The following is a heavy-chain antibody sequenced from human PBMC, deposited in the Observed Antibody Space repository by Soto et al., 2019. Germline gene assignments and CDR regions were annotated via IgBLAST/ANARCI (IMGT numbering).Heavy chain of an antibody. CDR1: GYTFTSYG. CDR2: ISAYNGNT. V-gene: IGHV1-18*01. J-gene: IGHJ5*02. D-gene: IGHD3-10*01. Sequence: ASVKVSCKASGYTFTSYGISWVRQAPGQGLEWMGWISAYNGNTNYAQKLQGRVTMTTDTSTCTAYMELRSLRSDDTAVYYCATTNYGSGSYYLWFDPWGQGTLVTVSS. CDR3: ATTNYGSGSYYLWFDP.